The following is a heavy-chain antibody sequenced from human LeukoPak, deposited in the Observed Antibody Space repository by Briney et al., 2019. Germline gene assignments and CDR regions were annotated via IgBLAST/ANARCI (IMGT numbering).Heavy chain of an antibody. CDR2: IYYSGST. CDR1: GGSISSYY. V-gene: IGHV4-59*01. Sequence: PSETLSLTCTVSGGSISSYYWSWIRQPPGKGLEWIGYIYYSGSTNYNPSLKSRVTISVDTSKNQFSLKLSSVTAADTAVYYCARGRSGGYYYYYYYMDVWGKGTTVTVSS. CDR3: ARGRSGGYYYYYYYMDV. D-gene: IGHD2-15*01. J-gene: IGHJ6*03.